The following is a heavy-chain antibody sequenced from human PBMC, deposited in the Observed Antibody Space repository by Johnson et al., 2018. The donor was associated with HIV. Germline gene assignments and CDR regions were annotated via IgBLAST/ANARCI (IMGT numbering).Heavy chain of an antibody. CDR1: GFTFSSYA. CDR2: ISWNSGSI. J-gene: IGHJ3*02. CDR3: AKNKYSSGWYDAFDI. V-gene: IGHV3-9*01. Sequence: EVQVVESGGGLVQPGGSLRLSCAASGFTFSSYAMSWVRQAPGTGLEWVSGISWNSGSIGYADSVKGRFTISRDNAKNSLYLQLTSLRAEDTAVYYCAKNKYSSGWYDAFDIWGQGTVVTVSS. D-gene: IGHD6-19*01.